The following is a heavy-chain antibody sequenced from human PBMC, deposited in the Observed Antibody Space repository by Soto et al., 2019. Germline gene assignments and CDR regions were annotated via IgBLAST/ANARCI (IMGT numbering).Heavy chain of an antibody. V-gene: IGHV5-51*01. CDR3: ARQYYNFWSGSYSGSSYFDF. CDR1: GYYFSDYW. Sequence: GESLKISCQGSGYYFSDYWIGWVRQMPGRGLEWMGIIHPRDSDTKYSPSFQGHVTFSVDTSISTAFLNWNSLKASDTAIYYCARQYYNFWSGSYSGSSYFDFWGRGTLVTVSS. D-gene: IGHD3-3*01. CDR2: IHPRDSDT. J-gene: IGHJ2*01.